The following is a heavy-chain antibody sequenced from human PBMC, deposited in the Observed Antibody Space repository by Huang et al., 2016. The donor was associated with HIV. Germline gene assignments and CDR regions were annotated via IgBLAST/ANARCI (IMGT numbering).Heavy chain of an antibody. J-gene: IGHJ4*02. D-gene: IGHD3-22*01. Sequence: EVQLVQSGAEVKKPGESLQISCQGSGYSFSNYWIGWVRQMPGKGLEWMGIIYTDDSDTRYSPSCEGHVTMTADKSSKMAYLQWNSLKASDTAMYYCARHGAPRDYDSSGYYYIPYWGQGTQVTVSS. V-gene: IGHV5-51*01. CDR3: ARHGAPRDYDSSGYYYIPY. CDR2: IYTDDSDT. CDR1: GYSFSNYW.